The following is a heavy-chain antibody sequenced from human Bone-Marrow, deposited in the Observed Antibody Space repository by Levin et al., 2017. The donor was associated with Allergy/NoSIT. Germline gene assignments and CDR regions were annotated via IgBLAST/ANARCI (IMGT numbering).Heavy chain of an antibody. CDR3: ARGARRRNNYGYVPADFES. CDR2: IYHSGST. Sequence: KSSETLSLTCTVSGDSISSSDYYWNWIRQHPGKGLEWIGYIYHSGSTYFNPSLKRRLTMSLDTSKNQFSLRLTSVTAADTAVYYCARGARRRNNYGYVPADFESWGQGTLITVSS. CDR1: GDSISSSDYY. J-gene: IGHJ4*02. V-gene: IGHV4-31*03. D-gene: IGHD5-18*01.